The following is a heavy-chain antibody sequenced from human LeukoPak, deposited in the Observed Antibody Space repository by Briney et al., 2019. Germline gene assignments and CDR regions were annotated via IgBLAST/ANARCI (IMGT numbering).Heavy chain of an antibody. J-gene: IGHJ4*02. V-gene: IGHV3-74*01. CDR1: GFTFSSYW. CDR3: ARDDTVYFDY. D-gene: IGHD2-2*02. Sequence: GGSLRLSCTASGFTFSSYWMHWVRQAPGKGLEWVSRITSDGSSTSHADSVKGRFTISRDNSKNTLYLQMNSLRAEDTAVYYCARDDTVYFDYWGQGTLVTVSS. CDR2: ITSDGSST.